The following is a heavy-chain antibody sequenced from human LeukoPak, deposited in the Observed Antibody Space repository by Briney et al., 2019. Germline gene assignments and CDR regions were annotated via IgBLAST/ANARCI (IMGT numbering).Heavy chain of an antibody. D-gene: IGHD3-3*01. J-gene: IGHJ5*02. CDR2: INHSGST. CDR1: GGSFSGYY. CDR3: ARGRITIFGVVHRFDP. Sequence: PSETLSLTCAVYGGSFSGYYWSWIRQPPGKGLEWIGEINHSGSTNYNPSLKSRVTISVDTSKNQFSLKLSSVTAADTAVYYCARGRITIFGVVHRFDPWGQGTLVTVSS. V-gene: IGHV4-34*01.